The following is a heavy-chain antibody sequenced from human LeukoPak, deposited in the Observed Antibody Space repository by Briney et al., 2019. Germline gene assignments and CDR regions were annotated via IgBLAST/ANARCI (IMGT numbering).Heavy chain of an antibody. CDR3: ARCPYDSSGYYPLNFDY. CDR2: IHYSGST. D-gene: IGHD3-22*01. CDR1: GGSISSGDYY. J-gene: IGHJ4*02. V-gene: IGHV4-30-4*08. Sequence: PSQTLSLTCTVSGGSISSGDYYWSWIRQPPGKGVEWIGYIHYSGSTYYNPSLKSRVTISVDTSKNQFSLKLSSVTAADTAVYYCARCPYDSSGYYPLNFDYWGQGTLVTVSS.